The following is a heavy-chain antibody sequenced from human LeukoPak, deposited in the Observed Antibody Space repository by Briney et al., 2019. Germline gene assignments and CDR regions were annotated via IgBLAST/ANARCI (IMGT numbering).Heavy chain of an antibody. J-gene: IGHJ2*01. V-gene: IGHV3-33*01. CDR2: VWYDGSNK. D-gene: IGHD6-13*01. CDR3: ARVIAAAGRPNWYFDL. CDR1: GFTFSSYG. Sequence: GGSLRPSCVASGFTFSSYGMHWVRQAPGKGLEWVAVVWYDGSNKYYADSVKGRFTISRDNSKNTLYLQMNSLRAEDTAVYYCARVIAAAGRPNWYFDLWGRGTLVTVSS.